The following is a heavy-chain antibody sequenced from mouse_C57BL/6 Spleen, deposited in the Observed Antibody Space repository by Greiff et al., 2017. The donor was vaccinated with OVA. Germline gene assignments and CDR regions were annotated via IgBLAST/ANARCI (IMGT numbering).Heavy chain of an antibody. J-gene: IGHJ3*01. Sequence: VQLKQSGPELVKPGASVKMSCKASGYTFTDYNMHWVKQSHGKSLEWIGYINPNNGGTSYNQKFKGKATLTVNKSSSTAYMELRSLTSEDSAVYYCARRMIYYGNYEFAYWGQGTLVTVSA. D-gene: IGHD2-1*01. CDR1: GYTFTDYN. CDR3: ARRMIYYGNYEFAY. CDR2: INPNNGGT. V-gene: IGHV1-22*01.